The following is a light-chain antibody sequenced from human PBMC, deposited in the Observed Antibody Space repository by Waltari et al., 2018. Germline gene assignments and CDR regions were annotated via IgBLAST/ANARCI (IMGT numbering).Light chain of an antibody. J-gene: IGKJ2*01. CDR3: QQYNSWPPKYT. Sequence: DIVLTQSPATLSVSPVERATLSCRASQFVSSNLAWYQQQHGQAPRLLIHDASASAAGSPGRFRGSGSGTEFTLTISSRKSEDVAVYYCQQYNSWPPKYTFGQGTKLEIK. CDR1: QFVSSN. V-gene: IGKV3-15*01. CDR2: DAS.